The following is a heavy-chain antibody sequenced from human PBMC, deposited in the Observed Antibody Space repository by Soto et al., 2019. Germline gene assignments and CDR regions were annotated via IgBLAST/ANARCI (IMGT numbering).Heavy chain of an antibody. J-gene: IGHJ4*02. Sequence: QVRLQQWGAGLLKPSETLSLTCAVSGGSFSGYYWSWIRQPPGKGLEWIGEINHSGSSNYNPSLESRVTISVYTSKNQLSLMLRSVTAADTAVYYCGRSGNNNPDDGGQGTLVTV. V-gene: IGHV4-34*01. CDR2: INHSGSS. CDR3: GRSGNNNPDD. D-gene: IGHD1-1*01. CDR1: GGSFSGYY.